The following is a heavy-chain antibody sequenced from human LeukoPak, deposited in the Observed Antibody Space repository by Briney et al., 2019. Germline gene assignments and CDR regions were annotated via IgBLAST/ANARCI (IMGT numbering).Heavy chain of an antibody. CDR1: GCSISSYY. V-gene: IGHV4-4*07. Sequence: SETLSLACTVSGCSISSYYWSWIRQPAGKGLEWIGRIYTSGSTNYNPSLKSRVTMSVDTSKNQFSLKLSSVTAADTAVYYCAREVPTSITIFGVDPFDYWGQGTLVTVSS. CDR2: IYTSGST. CDR3: AREVPTSITIFGVDPFDY. D-gene: IGHD3-3*01. J-gene: IGHJ4*02.